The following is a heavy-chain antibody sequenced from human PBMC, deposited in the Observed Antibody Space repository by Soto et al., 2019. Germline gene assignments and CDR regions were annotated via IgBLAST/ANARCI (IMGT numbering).Heavy chain of an antibody. CDR3: ARHVDYYYYGMDV. CDR1: GGSISSYY. J-gene: IGHJ6*02. V-gene: IGHV4-59*08. Sequence: QVQLQESGPGLVKPSETLSLTCTVSGGSISSYYWSWIRQPPGKGLEWIGYIYYSGSTNYNPSLKSRDTISVDTSKNQVSLKLSSVTAADTAVYYCARHVDYYYYGMDVWGQGTTVTVSS. CDR2: IYYSGST.